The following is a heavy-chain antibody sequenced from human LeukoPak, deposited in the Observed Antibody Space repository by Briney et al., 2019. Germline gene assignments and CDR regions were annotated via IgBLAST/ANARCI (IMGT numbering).Heavy chain of an antibody. J-gene: IGHJ4*02. CDR1: GGSISRGDYS. CDR3: ARVTNTGLIDY. Sequence: SETLSLTCTVSGGSISRGDYSWGWIRQHPGKGLEWIGYIYYSGSAYYNPSLKSRVTISVDTSKNQFSLKLSSVTAADSAVYYCARVTNTGLIDYWGQGTLVTVSS. CDR2: IYYSGSA. D-gene: IGHD1-14*01. V-gene: IGHV4-31*03.